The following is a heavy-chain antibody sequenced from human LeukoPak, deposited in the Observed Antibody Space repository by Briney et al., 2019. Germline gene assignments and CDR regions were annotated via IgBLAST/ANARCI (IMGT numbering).Heavy chain of an antibody. CDR2: ISYDGGNK. CDR1: GFTFSRYA. J-gene: IGHJ4*02. V-gene: IGHV3-30-3*01. D-gene: IGHD6-19*01. Sequence: VGALRLSCAASGFTFSRYAMHWVREAPGEGREWGGVISYDGGNKYYAESVKGRVTISRDKSTNTRYMYMCSLRAEDTAVYYCAREVSAVAGIWGQGTRVTLSS. CDR3: AREVSAVAGI.